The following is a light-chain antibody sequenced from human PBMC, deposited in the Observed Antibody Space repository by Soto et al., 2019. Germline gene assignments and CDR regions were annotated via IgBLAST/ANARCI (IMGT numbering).Light chain of an antibody. Sequence: DIQMTQSPSSLSASVGDRVTITCRASQTISTYLNWYQQKPGKAPRLLIYDASSLLSGVPSRVSGSGSGTDLTLTIASLQPADFSTYYCQQSDSTPYTFGQGNKVEI. J-gene: IGKJ2*01. CDR2: DAS. CDR3: QQSDSTPYT. V-gene: IGKV1-39*01. CDR1: QTISTY.